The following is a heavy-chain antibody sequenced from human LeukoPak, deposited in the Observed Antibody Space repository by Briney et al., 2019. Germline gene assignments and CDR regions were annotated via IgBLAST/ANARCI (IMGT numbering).Heavy chain of an antibody. J-gene: IGHJ4*02. V-gene: IGHV3-23*01. CDR1: GFTFSSYA. D-gene: IGHD3-10*01. CDR3: ARGGPRSAYGSGSYYLDY. CDR2: ISGSGGST. Sequence: PRGSLRLSCAASGFTFSSYAMHWVRQAPGKGLEWVSAISGSGGSTYYADSVKGRFTISRDNSKNTLYLQMNSLRAEDTAVYYCARGGPRSAYGSGSYYLDYWGQGTLVTVSS.